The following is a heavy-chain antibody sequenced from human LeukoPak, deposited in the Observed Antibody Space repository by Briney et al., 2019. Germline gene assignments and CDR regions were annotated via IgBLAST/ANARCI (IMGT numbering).Heavy chain of an antibody. CDR1: NASISINTYY. V-gene: IGHV4-39*07. J-gene: IGHJ4*02. CDR2: INYRGST. CDR3: ATYKYDYVWGNQHFDY. Sequence: SETLSLTCTVSNASISINTYYRAWIRQPPGKGLEYIGSINYRGSTYYNPSLKSRVTLSVDTSKNQFSLKLNSVTAADTAVYYCATYKYDYVWGNQHFDYWGQGTLVAVSS. D-gene: IGHD3-16*01.